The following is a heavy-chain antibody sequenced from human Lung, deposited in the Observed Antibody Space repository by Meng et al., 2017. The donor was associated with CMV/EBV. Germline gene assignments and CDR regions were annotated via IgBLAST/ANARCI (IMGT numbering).Heavy chain of an antibody. CDR1: GDSVSSNSAA. Sequence: SXTXSLXCAISGDSVSSNSAAWNWIRQSPSRGLEWLGRTYYRSKWYNDYAVSVKSRITINPDTSKNQFSLQLNSVTPEDTDVYYCARGHYDSRGYPIDYWGQGTXVTVSS. CDR3: ARGHYDSRGYPIDY. V-gene: IGHV6-1*01. J-gene: IGHJ4*02. D-gene: IGHD3-22*01. CDR2: TYYRSKWYN.